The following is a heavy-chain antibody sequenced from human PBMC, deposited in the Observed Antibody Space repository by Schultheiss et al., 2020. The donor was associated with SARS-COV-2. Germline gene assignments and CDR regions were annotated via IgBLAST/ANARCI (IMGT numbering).Heavy chain of an antibody. CDR3: ARGGEYVWGSHRYSPAY. V-gene: IGHV1-2*02. J-gene: IGHJ4*02. CDR1: GYTLTGYY. Sequence: ASVKVSCKASGYTLTGYYIHWVRQAPGQGLEWMGWIDPDSGGTNYTPNFQGRVTMTRDTSINTAYMELSRLRSEDTAVYYCARGGEYVWGSHRYSPAYWGQGTLVTVSS. D-gene: IGHD3-16*02. CDR2: IDPDSGGT.